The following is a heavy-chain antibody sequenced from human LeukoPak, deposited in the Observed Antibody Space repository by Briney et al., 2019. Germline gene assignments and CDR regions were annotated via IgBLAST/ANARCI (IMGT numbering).Heavy chain of an antibody. J-gene: IGHJ5*02. D-gene: IGHD3-10*01. V-gene: IGHV4-34*01. CDR3: ARRRSYYGSGSYGNWFDP. CDR1: GGSFSGYY. CDR2: INHSGGT. Sequence: SETLSLTCAVSGGSFSGYYWSWIRHPPGKGLEWSGEINHSGGTNYNPSLKSRVTISVDTSTNQFSLKLSSVTAADTAVYYCARRRSYYGSGSYGNWFDPWGQGTLVTVSS.